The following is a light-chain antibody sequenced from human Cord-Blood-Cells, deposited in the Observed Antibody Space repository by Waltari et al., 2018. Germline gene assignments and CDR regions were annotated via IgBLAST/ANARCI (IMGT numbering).Light chain of an antibody. CDR3: QQYGSSPRT. CDR1: QSVSSSY. J-gene: IGKJ1*01. Sequence: EIVLTQSPGTLSLSPGERATLSCRASQSVSSSYLAWYQQKPGQAPRLLIYGASSRATGIPDXFXGSGSGTDFTLTISRLEPEDFAVYYCQQYGSSPRTFGQGTKVEIK. V-gene: IGKV3-20*01. CDR2: GAS.